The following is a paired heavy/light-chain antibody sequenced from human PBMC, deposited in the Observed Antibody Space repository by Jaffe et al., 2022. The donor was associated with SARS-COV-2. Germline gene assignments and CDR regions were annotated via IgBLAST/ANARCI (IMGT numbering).Heavy chain of an antibody. J-gene: IGHJ4*02. CDR1: GGSISGTW. CDR2: IEQSGTT. Sequence: QVQLQESGPGLVKPSGTLSLTCAVSGGSISGTWWSWVRQSPGKGLEWIGEIEQSGTTNYSPSFKSRVTISVDKSNNQFSLRLNSVTAADTAVYYCASGGVASRPGYWGQGTLVTVSS. D-gene: IGHD2-8*02. V-gene: IGHV4-4*02. CDR3: ASGGVASRPGY.
Light chain of an antibody. Sequence: EVVLTQSPGTLSLSPGEGATLSCRASQSVSSSHLAWYQQKPGQAPRLLIYGASSRATGIPDRFSGTGSGTDFTLTISSLEPEDFAVYYCQHYGSSPVTFGQGAKVEIK. CDR2: GAS. CDR3: QHYGSSPVT. J-gene: IGKJ2*01. V-gene: IGKV3-20*01. CDR1: QSVSSSH.